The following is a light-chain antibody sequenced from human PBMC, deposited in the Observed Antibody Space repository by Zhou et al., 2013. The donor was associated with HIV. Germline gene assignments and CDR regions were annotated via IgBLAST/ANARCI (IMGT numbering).Light chain of an antibody. J-gene: IGKJ4*01. Sequence: EIVMTQSPATLSVSPGERATLSCRASQSVSSNLAWYQQKPGQAPRLLIYGASTRATGIPARFSGSGSGTEFTLTISSMQSDDFATYYCQQYQSYSLTFGGGTKVEIK. CDR1: QSVSSN. V-gene: IGKV3-15*01. CDR2: GAS. CDR3: QQYQSYSLT.